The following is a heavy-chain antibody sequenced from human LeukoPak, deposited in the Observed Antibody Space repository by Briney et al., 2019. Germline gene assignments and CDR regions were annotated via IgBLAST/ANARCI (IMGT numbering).Heavy chain of an antibody. Sequence: SETLSLACTVSGGSISSYYWSWIRQPPGKGLEWIGYIYYSGSTNYNPSLKSRVTISVDTSKNQFSLKLSSVTAADTAVYYCARVTYTNAWTWGQGTLVTVSS. CDR1: GGSISSYY. CDR2: IYYSGST. J-gene: IGHJ5*02. D-gene: IGHD6-19*01. CDR3: ARVTYTNAWT. V-gene: IGHV4-59*01.